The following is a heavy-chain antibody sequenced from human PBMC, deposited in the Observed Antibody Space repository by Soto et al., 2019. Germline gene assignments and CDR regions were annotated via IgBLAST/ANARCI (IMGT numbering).Heavy chain of an antibody. Sequence: PSETLSLTCAVYGGSFSGYYWSWIRQPPGKGLEWIGEINHSGSTNYNPSLKSRVTISVDTSKNQFSLKLSSVTAADTAVYYCASAYDSSGYRTFDPWGQGTLVTVSS. CDR2: INHSGST. CDR1: GGSFSGYY. CDR3: ASAYDSSGYRTFDP. J-gene: IGHJ5*02. V-gene: IGHV4-34*01. D-gene: IGHD3-22*01.